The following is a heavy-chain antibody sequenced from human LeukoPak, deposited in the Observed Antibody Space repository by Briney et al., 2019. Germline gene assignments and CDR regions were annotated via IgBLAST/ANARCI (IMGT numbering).Heavy chain of an antibody. CDR3: ARDTQITIFGVAPYYYGMDV. CDR2: TYYRSKWYN. V-gene: IGHV6-1*01. J-gene: IGHJ6*02. Sequence: SQTLSLTCAISGDSVSSNSAAWNWIRQSPSRGLEWLGRTYYRSKWYNDYAVSVKSRITINPDTSKNQFSLQLNSVPPEDTAVYYCARDTQITIFGVAPYYYGMDVWGQGTTVTVSS. CDR1: GDSVSSNSAA. D-gene: IGHD3-3*01.